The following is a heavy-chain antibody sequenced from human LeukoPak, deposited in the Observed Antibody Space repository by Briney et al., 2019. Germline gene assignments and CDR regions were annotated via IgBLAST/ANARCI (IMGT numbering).Heavy chain of an antibody. Sequence: GGSLRLSCAASGFTFSDYSMNWVRQAPGKGLEWVSYISTSSSIVYYADSVKGRFTISRDNAKKSLYLQMNSLRDDDTGVYYCARGAAAADHWGQGTPVTVSS. J-gene: IGHJ4*02. D-gene: IGHD6-13*01. CDR1: GFTFSDYS. CDR2: ISTSSSIV. CDR3: ARGAAAADH. V-gene: IGHV3-48*02.